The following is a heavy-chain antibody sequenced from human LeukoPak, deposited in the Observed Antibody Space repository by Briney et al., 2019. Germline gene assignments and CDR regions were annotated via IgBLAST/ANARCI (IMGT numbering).Heavy chain of an antibody. CDR3: ARGWGPAYCGGDCDRHFDY. CDR2: IYNSGTT. V-gene: IGHV4-59*12. D-gene: IGHD2-21*02. Sequence: SETLSLTCTVSGGSISSYYWSCIRQPPGKGLEWIGYIYNSGTTSYNPSLKSRVTMSVDTSKNQFSLKLNSMTAADTALYYCARGWGPAYCGGDCDRHFDYWGQGTLVTVSS. CDR1: GGSISSYY. J-gene: IGHJ4*02.